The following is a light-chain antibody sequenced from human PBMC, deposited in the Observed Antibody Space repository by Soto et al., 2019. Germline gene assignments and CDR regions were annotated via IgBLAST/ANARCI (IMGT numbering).Light chain of an antibody. J-gene: IGKJ4*01. CDR1: QSVSSY. Sequence: EILLTQSPSTLSLSPGERATLSCRASQSVSSYLAWYQHRPGQSPRLLIYATSSRATGIPDRLTGGGAGTGFTLTISRLEPEDSAVYYCQQYGSSPTFGGGTKVDIK. CDR3: QQYGSSPT. CDR2: ATS. V-gene: IGKV3-20*01.